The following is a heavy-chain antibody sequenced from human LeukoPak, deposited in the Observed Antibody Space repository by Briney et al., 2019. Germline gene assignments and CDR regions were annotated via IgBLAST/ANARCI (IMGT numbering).Heavy chain of an antibody. Sequence: GGSLRLSCATSGFTFSNYHMSWVRQAPGKGLEWVANTNADGSTKYYVDSVKGRFSISRDNAKSSLYLQMNSLRVDDTAVYYCASRAGTPCGYWGQGTLVTVSS. CDR1: GFTFSNYH. J-gene: IGHJ4*02. D-gene: IGHD6-13*01. CDR2: TNADGSTK. CDR3: ASRAGTPCGY. V-gene: IGHV3-7*03.